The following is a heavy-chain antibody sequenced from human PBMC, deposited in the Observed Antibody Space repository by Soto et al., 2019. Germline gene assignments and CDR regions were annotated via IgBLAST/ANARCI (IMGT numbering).Heavy chain of an antibody. CDR3: ARALGWNDQHNWFDP. CDR2: IIPIFGTA. CDR1: GGPFSSYA. J-gene: IGHJ5*02. V-gene: IGHV1-69*13. D-gene: IGHD1-1*01. Sequence: SVKVSYKTSGGPFSSYAISLGRQAPGQGLEWIGGIIPIFGTANYAQKFHGRVTITADESTSTAYMELSSLRSEDTAVYYCARALGWNDQHNWFDPWGQGTMVTGSS.